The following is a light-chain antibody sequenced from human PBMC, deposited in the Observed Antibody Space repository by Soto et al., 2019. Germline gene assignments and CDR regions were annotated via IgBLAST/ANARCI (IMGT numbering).Light chain of an antibody. J-gene: IGKJ4*01. V-gene: IGKV3-20*01. Sequence: EIVLTQSPGTLSLSPGERATLSCRASQSVSSSYLAWYQQKPGQAPRLLIYGASSRATGIPDRFSGSGSGTDLTLTISRLEPEDFAVYYCQQFGSAPGITFGGGTK. CDR2: GAS. CDR1: QSVSSSY. CDR3: QQFGSAPGIT.